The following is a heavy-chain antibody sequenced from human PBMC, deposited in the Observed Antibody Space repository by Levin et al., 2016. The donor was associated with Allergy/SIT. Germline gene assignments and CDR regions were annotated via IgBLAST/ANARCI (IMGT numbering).Heavy chain of an antibody. J-gene: IGHJ4*02. CDR1: GFTFSTYW. D-gene: IGHD3-3*01. CDR3: VRDLGGRMGY. V-gene: IGHV3-74*01. CDR2: LNEDGSFT. Sequence: GGSLRLSCAASGFTFSTYWMHWVRQVPGKGLVWVSRLNEDGSFTTYADSVKGRFTISRDNANNILFLQMNSLRAEDTGVYFCVRDLGGRMGYWGQGTLVTVSS.